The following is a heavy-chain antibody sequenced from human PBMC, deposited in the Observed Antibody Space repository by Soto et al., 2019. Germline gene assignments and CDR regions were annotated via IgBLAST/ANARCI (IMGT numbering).Heavy chain of an antibody. CDR3: ARGGVSTRTFDY. V-gene: IGHV5-51*01. Sequence: ESLKISGKGSGYNFSSYWIAWVCQMPGKGLELMGIIYPSDSDTRYGPSFQGQVTISADKSISSAYLQWSSLRASDTAMYYCARGGVSTRTFDYWGQGTPVTVSS. CDR2: IYPSDSDT. CDR1: GYNFSSYW. D-gene: IGHD3-3*01. J-gene: IGHJ4*02.